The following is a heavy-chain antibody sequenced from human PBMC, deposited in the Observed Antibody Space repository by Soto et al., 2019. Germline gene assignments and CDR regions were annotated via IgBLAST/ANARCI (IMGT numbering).Heavy chain of an antibody. Sequence: GGSLRLSCAASGFTFSSYGMHWVRQAPGKGLEWVAVMSYDGSNKYYADSVKVRFTISRYNSKNTLYLQMNSLSADDTAWYYCANDQRAYYYASSGSYFAYWGQGTLVTVSS. V-gene: IGHV3-30*18. CDR2: MSYDGSNK. D-gene: IGHD3-22*01. CDR1: GFTFSSYG. J-gene: IGHJ4*02. CDR3: ANDQRAYYYASSGSYFAY.